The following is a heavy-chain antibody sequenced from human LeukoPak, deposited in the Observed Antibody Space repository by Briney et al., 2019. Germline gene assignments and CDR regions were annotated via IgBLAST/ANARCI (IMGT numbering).Heavy chain of an antibody. V-gene: IGHV3-30*04. J-gene: IGHJ4*02. CDR2: MSYDGSIK. CDR3: ARDMPGCSGDGCYISDY. D-gene: IGHD2-15*01. CDR1: GFTFSSNA. Sequence: HPGRSLRLSCTASGFTFSSNAIHWVRQAPGNGLEWVAVMSYDGSIKYYLDSVKGRFTISRDNSKNTQYLQMNSLRDEDTAVYYCARDMPGCSGDGCYISDYWGQGTLVTVSS.